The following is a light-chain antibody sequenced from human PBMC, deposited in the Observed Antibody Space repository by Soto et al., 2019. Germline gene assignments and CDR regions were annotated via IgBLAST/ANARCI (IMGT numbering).Light chain of an antibody. CDR1: QYISSSY. CDR3: HHYGHSPWT. J-gene: IGKJ1*01. CDR2: GAS. V-gene: IGKV3-20*01. Sequence: EIVLTQSPGTLSLSPGERATLSCRASQYISSSYLAWYQQKPGQAPRLLIYGASNRATGIPDRFSGGGSGTDFTLTSGRLEPEDVAVDSCHHYGHSPWTCGQGTKVEIK.